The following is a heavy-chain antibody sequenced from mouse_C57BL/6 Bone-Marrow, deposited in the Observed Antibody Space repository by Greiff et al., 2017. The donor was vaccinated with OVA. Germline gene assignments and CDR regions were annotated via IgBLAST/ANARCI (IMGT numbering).Heavy chain of an antibody. J-gene: IGHJ1*03. V-gene: IGHV1-15*01. CDR1: GYTFTDYE. Sequence: VQGVESGAELVRPGASVTLSCKASGYTFTDYEMHWVKQTPVHGLEWIGAIDPEPGGTAYNQKFKGKAILTADKSSSTAYMELRSLTSVTSAVYSCTRFPSRPWYFDVWGTGTTVTVSS. CDR3: TRFPSRPWYFDV. CDR2: IDPEPGGT.